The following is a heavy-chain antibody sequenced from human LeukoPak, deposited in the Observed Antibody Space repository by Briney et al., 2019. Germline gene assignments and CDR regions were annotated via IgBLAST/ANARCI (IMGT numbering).Heavy chain of an antibody. J-gene: IGHJ4*02. CDR3: CVDTAMVLFDY. D-gene: IGHD5-18*01. Sequence: ASVKVSCKASGYTFTSYGISWVRQAPGQGLEWMGWISAYNGNTNYAQKLQGRVTMTTDTSTSTAYMELRSLRSDDTAVYYCCVDTAMVLFDYWGQGTLVTVPS. CDR1: GYTFTSYG. V-gene: IGHV1-18*01. CDR2: ISAYNGNT.